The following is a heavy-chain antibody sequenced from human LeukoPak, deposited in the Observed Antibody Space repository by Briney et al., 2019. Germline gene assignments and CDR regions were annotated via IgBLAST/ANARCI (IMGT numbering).Heavy chain of an antibody. V-gene: IGHV4-4*07. CDR1: GGSISSYY. CDR3: ATDQEFYFDY. Sequence: SETLSLTCTVPGGSISSYYWSWIRQPAGKGLEWIGRVYSTGSTNYNPSLKSRVTMSVDKSKNQLSLKLTSATAADTAVYYCATDQEFYFDYWGQGTLVTVSS. CDR2: VYSTGST. J-gene: IGHJ4*02.